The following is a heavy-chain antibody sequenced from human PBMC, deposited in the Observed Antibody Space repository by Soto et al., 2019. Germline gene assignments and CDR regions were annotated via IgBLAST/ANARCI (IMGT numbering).Heavy chain of an antibody. Sequence: PGGSLRLSCAASGFTFSNAWMSWVRQAPGKRLEWVGRIKSKTDGGTTDYAAPVKGRFTISRDDSKNTLYLQMNSLKTEDTAVYYCTTDFIAAAGKLQFDYWGQGTLVTVSS. J-gene: IGHJ4*02. CDR2: IKSKTDGGTT. CDR1: GFTFSNAW. V-gene: IGHV3-15*01. D-gene: IGHD6-13*01. CDR3: TTDFIAAAGKLQFDY.